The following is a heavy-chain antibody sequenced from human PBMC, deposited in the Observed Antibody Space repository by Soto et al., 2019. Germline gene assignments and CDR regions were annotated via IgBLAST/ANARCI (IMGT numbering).Heavy chain of an antibody. D-gene: IGHD6-6*01. J-gene: IGHJ4*01. Sequence: QVQLVESGGGVVQPGKSLRLSCAASGFTFSSYAMHWARQAPGKGLEWVTVISIRGGDEYYAESVRGRFTISRDDSKNTLYLQMDSLRVEDTAVYYCARGTIVARQHLDYWGHGTLGTVSS. CDR2: ISIRGGDE. CDR3: ARGTIVARQHLDY. CDR1: GFTFSSYA. V-gene: IGHV3-30*03.